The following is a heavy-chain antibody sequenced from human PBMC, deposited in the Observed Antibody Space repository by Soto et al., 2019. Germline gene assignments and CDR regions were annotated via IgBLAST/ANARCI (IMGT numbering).Heavy chain of an antibody. J-gene: IGHJ4*02. D-gene: IGHD2-8*02. CDR2: INAGNGNT. Sequence: QVQLVQAGAEEKKPGASVKVSCKASGYTFTSYAIHWLRQAPGQRLEWMGWINAGNGNTKYSQKFQGRVTITRDTSASTAYMELSSLKSEDTAVYYCARGDWWLFDYWGQGTLVTVSS. CDR1: GYTFTSYA. V-gene: IGHV1-3*05. CDR3: ARGDWWLFDY.